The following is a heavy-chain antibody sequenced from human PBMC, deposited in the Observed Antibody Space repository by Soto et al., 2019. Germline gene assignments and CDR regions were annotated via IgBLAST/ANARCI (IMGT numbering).Heavy chain of an antibody. V-gene: IGHV3-23*01. CDR3: AKVGDGYNSFDY. D-gene: IGHD5-12*01. J-gene: IGHJ4*02. CDR1: GFIGRGYA. CDR2: ISGSGGST. Sequence: GTLGLSCAAAGFIGRGYALSWVRHAPGKGLEWVSAISGSGGSTYYADSVKGRFTISRDNSKNTLYLQMNSLRAEDTAVYYCAKVGDGYNSFDYWGQGTLVTVSS.